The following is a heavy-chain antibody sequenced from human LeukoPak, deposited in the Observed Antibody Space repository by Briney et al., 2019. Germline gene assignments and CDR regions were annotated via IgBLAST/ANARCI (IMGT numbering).Heavy chain of an antibody. D-gene: IGHD2/OR15-2a*01. CDR2: IWYDGSKK. CDR1: GFTFSHYG. CDR3: ARDGINSSFWHYFES. V-gene: IGHV3-33*01. J-gene: IGHJ4*02. Sequence: GGSLRLSCAASGFTFSHYGMHWVRQTPGKGLEWVALIWYDGSKKDYTDSVKGRFTISRDNFKNTLSLQMNSLRVEDTAVYYCARDGINSSFWHYFESWGQGTLVTVSS.